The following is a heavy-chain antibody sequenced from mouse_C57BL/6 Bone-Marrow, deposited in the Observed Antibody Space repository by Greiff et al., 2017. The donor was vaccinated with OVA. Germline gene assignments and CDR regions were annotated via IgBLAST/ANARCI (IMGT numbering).Heavy chain of an antibody. CDR1: GFNIKDDY. D-gene: IGHD2-2*01. CDR3: TILLWLRRYFDY. V-gene: IGHV14-4*01. CDR2: IDPENGDT. J-gene: IGHJ2*01. Sequence: VHVKQSGAELVRPGASVKLSCTASGFNIKDDYMHWVKQRPEQGLEWIGWIDPENGDTEYASKFQGKATITADTSSNTAYLQLSSLTSEDTAVYYCTILLWLRRYFDYWGQGTTLTVSS.